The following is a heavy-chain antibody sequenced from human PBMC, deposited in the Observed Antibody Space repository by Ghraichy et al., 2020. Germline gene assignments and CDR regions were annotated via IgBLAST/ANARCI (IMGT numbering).Heavy chain of an antibody. CDR3: ARGGYYGSGSYYNAYWYFDL. V-gene: IGHV4-34*01. CDR1: GGSFSGYY. J-gene: IGHJ2*01. Sequence: GSLRLACAVYGGSFSGYYWSWIRQPPGKGLEWIGEINHSGSTNYNPSLKSRVTISVDTSKNQFSLKLSSVTAADTAVYYCARGGYYGSGSYYNAYWYFDLWGRGTLVTVSS. CDR2: INHSGST. D-gene: IGHD3-10*01.